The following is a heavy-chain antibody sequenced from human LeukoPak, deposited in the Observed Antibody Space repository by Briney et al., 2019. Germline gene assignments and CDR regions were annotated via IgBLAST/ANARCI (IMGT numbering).Heavy chain of an antibody. V-gene: IGHV3-7*01. CDR1: GFTFSTYW. CDR2: INQDGRQK. CDR3: ARDPDQIVGANFDY. Sequence: GGSLRLSCAASGFTFSTYWMNWVRQAPGKGLEWVANINQDGRQKYCVDSVKGRFTISRDNAKNSLYLQMNSLRAEDTAVYYCARDPDQIVGANFDYWGQGTLVTVSS. D-gene: IGHD1-26*01. J-gene: IGHJ4*02.